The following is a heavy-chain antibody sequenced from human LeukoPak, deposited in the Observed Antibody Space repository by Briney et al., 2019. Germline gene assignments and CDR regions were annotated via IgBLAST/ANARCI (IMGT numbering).Heavy chain of an antibody. D-gene: IGHD1-26*01. Sequence: GGSLRLSCAASGFTFKNYAMHWVRQAPGKGLDWVAFIRYDGNNKFYADSVKGRFTISRGNSKNTLYLQMNNLRPEDTAIYYCAKDSVGATTLDWFDSWGQGTLVTVSS. CDR1: GFTFKNYA. CDR2: IRYDGNNK. CDR3: AKDSVGATTLDWFDS. V-gene: IGHV3-30*02. J-gene: IGHJ5*01.